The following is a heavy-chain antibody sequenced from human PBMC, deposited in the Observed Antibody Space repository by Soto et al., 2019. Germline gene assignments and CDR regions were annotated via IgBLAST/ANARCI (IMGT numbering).Heavy chain of an antibody. CDR3: ARGAFCGGAPGCRDMDV. J-gene: IGHJ6*02. CDR1: GYSFISHS. D-gene: IGHD2-21*01. V-gene: IGHV1-18*01. Sequence: ASVKVSCKSSGYSFISHSITWVRQAPGQGLEWMGRISAYNGNTNYAQKLQGRVTMTTDTSTSTAYMELRSLKSDDTAVYYCARGAFCGGAPGCRDMDVWGQGTTVTVSS. CDR2: ISAYNGNT.